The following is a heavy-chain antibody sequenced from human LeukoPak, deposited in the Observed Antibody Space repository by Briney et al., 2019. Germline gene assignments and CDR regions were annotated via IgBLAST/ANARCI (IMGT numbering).Heavy chain of an antibody. V-gene: IGHV4-34*01. CDR3: ARGGGPLPRDY. CDR2: INHSGST. D-gene: IGHD2-15*01. CDR1: GGSFSGYY. J-gene: IGHJ4*02. Sequence: SETLSLTCAVYGGSFSGYYWSWIRQPPGKGLEWIGEINHSGSTNYNPSLKSRVTISVDTSKNQFSLKLSSVTAADTAVYYCARGGGPLPRDYWGQGTLVTVSS.